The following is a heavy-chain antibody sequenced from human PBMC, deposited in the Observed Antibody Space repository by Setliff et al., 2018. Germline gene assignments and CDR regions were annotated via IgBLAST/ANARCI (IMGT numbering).Heavy chain of an antibody. CDR3: AREGGLQGATSYYYFYNYINV. J-gene: IGHJ6*03. Sequence: GASVKVSCKTSGYTFTGYFIHWVRQAPRQGLEWLGWINPKSGVTSYAQSFQGRIAMTRDTSINTVYMELNSLTPDDAAVYFCAREGGLQGATSYYYFYNYINVWGKGTKVTVSS. D-gene: IGHD1-26*01. CDR2: INPKSGVT. V-gene: IGHV1-2*02. CDR1: GYTFTGYF.